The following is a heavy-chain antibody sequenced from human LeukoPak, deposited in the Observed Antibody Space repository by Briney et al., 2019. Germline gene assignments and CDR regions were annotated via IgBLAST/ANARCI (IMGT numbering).Heavy chain of an antibody. Sequence: GGSLRLSCAASGFTFSTYSMNWVRQAPGKGLEWVSSITRSSYIYYADSVKGRFTISRENAKNSLYLQMNSLRAEDTAVYYCARDTLGEGEDANYAVYYFDYWGQGSVVTVSS. J-gene: IGHJ4*02. CDR3: ARDTLGEGEDANYAVYYFDY. CDR1: GFTFSTYS. V-gene: IGHV3-21*01. D-gene: IGHD4/OR15-4a*01. CDR2: ITRSSYI.